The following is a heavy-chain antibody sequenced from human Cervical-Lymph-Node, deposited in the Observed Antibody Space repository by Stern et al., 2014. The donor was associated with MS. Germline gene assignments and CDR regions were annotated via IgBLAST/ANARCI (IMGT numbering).Heavy chain of an antibody. CDR1: GGSITNYY. Sequence: QVQLVESGPGLVKPSETLSLTCTVSGGSITNYYWSWIRQPPGKGLEWIGYIYYSGSTNYNPSLKSRVTISVDTSKNQFSLKLSSVTAADTAVYYCARDKGMFFLGGQGTLVTVSS. CDR3: ARDKGMFFL. J-gene: IGHJ4*01. CDR2: IYYSGST. V-gene: IGHV4-59*01. D-gene: IGHD2/OR15-2a*01.